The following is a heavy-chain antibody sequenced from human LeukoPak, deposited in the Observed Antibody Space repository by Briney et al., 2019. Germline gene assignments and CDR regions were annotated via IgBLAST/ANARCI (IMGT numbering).Heavy chain of an antibody. CDR3: AREGEVAATPSNDAFDI. J-gene: IGHJ3*02. CDR2: IYYSGST. V-gene: IGHV4-39*02. Sequence: SETLSLTCTVSGGSISSSSYYWGWIRQPPGKGLVWIGSIYYSGSTYYNPSLKSRVTISVDTSKNQFSLKLSSVTAADTAVYYCAREGEVAATPSNDAFDIWGQGTMVTVSS. D-gene: IGHD2-15*01. CDR1: GGSISSSSYY.